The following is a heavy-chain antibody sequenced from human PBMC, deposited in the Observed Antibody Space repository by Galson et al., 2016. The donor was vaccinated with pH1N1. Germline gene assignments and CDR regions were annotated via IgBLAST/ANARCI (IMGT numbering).Heavy chain of an antibody. Sequence: SLRLSCAASGFTFDDSAMHWVRQAPGKGLEWVSGVSWNSGSIAYADSVKGRFTISRDNAKNSLYLKMNSLQAEDTALYYCTKASGYIYGPLDYWGQGTLVTVSP. CDR1: GFTFDDSA. J-gene: IGHJ4*02. CDR3: TKASGYIYGPLDY. D-gene: IGHD5-18*01. CDR2: VSWNSGSI. V-gene: IGHV3-9*01.